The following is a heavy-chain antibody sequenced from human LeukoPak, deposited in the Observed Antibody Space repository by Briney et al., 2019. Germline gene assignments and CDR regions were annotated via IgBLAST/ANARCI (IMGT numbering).Heavy chain of an antibody. Sequence: SGGSLRLSCKASGFSFSSYGMHWVRQAPGKGLGWVAFIRYDGSDKYYADSVKGRFTISRDNSNNILYLQLNSLRPEDTAVFYCAKDGVGTSTAAYWGQGALVTVSS. D-gene: IGHD1-26*01. J-gene: IGHJ4*02. CDR2: IRYDGSDK. CDR3: AKDGVGTSTAAY. V-gene: IGHV3-30*02. CDR1: GFSFSSYG.